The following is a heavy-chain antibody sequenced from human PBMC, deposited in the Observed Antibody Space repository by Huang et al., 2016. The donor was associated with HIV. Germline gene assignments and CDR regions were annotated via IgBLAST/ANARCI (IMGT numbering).Heavy chain of an antibody. CDR1: GFTFSGYG. Sequence: QVHLVESGGGVVQPGRSLRLSCAASGFTFSGYGMHWVRQAPGKGLGGVAVITCDGKNKYYADSVRGRFTVSRDNSQNTVSLQMNTLRAEDTAVYYCAKDNDLYYFDYWGQGTLVTVSS. V-gene: IGHV3-30*18. J-gene: IGHJ4*02. CDR3: AKDNDLYYFDY. D-gene: IGHD1-1*01. CDR2: ITCDGKNK.